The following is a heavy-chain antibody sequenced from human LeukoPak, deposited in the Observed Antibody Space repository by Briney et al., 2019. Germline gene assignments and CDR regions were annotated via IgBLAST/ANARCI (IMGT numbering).Heavy chain of an antibody. CDR2: IYYSGST. Sequence: SETLSLTCAVSGGTISNYYWSWIRQPPGKGLEWVGYIYYSGSTNYNPSLKSRVTISVDTTENQLSLQLTYVTAADTTLYYCARAHTSSLYMDYWGQGTLVTVSS. J-gene: IGHJ4*02. D-gene: IGHD6-13*01. CDR1: GGTISNYY. CDR3: ARAHTSSLYMDY. V-gene: IGHV4-59*01.